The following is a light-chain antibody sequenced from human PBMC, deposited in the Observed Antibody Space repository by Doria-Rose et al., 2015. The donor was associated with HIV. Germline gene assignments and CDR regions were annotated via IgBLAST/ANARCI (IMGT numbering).Light chain of an antibody. CDR3: QQTYSSPPWT. CDR2: AAS. V-gene: IGKV1-39*01. J-gene: IGKJ1*01. Sequence: TLSPSSLSASIGDRVTITCRASQTVSTYLNWLQQEPGKAPKLLIYAASRLQSGVPSRFSGSGSGTDFTLTISGLQPGDFATYYCQQTYSSPPWTFGQGTKVEMK. CDR1: QTVSTY.